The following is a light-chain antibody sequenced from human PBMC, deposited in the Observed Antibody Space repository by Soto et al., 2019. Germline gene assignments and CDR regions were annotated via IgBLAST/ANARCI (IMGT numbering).Light chain of an antibody. J-gene: IGLJ1*01. CDR3: QSYDSTLSARYV. CDR1: SSNIGAGYD. Sequence: QSVLTQPHSVSGAPGQRVTISCTGSSSNIGAGYDVHWYQQRPGTAPKLLIFGNINRPSGVPGRFSGSKSGTSASLAITGLQAEDEGDYYCQSYDSTLSARYVFGTGTKVTVL. CDR2: GNI. V-gene: IGLV1-40*01.